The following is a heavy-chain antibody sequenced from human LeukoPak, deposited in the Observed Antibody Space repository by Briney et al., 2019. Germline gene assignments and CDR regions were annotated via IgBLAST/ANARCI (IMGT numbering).Heavy chain of an antibody. J-gene: IGHJ4*02. CDR1: GGSISSYY. CDR3: AREPVQGYDL. CDR2: IYYSRST. V-gene: IGHV4-59*01. D-gene: IGHD3-22*01. Sequence: SETLSLTCTVSGGSISSYYWSWIRQPPGKGLEWIGYIYYSRSTNYNPSLKSRVTISVDTSKNQFSLKLSSVTAADTAVYYCAREPVQGYDLWGQGTLVTASS.